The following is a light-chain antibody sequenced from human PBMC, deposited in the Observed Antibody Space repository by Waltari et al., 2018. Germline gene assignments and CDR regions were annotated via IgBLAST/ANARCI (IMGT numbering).Light chain of an antibody. CDR3: QQANSFPHT. Sequence: DIQMTQSPSSVSASIGDRVTMTCRASQDIRPWLAWYQQKPGGAPKLLVYSASSRVFGVPSRFSGSGSRTDFTLTINSVQPEDFGTYYCQQANSFPHTYGQGTNLE. CDR2: SAS. J-gene: IGKJ2*01. CDR1: QDIRPW. V-gene: IGKV1-12*01.